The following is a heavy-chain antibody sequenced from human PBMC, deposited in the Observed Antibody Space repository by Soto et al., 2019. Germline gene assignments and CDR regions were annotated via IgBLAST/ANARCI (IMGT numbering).Heavy chain of an antibody. J-gene: IGHJ4*02. CDR1: GFSLSTSGVG. V-gene: IGHV2-5*02. CDR2: IYWDDDK. D-gene: IGHD2-2*01. CDR3: AHEYCSSTSCGNGPAY. Sequence: QITLKESGPTLVKPTQTLTLTCTFSGFSLSTSGVGVGWIRQPPGKALEWLALIYWDDDKRYSPSLKSRLTITTDTSKNQVVLTMTNMDPLDTATYYCAHEYCSSTSCGNGPAYWGQGTLVTVSS.